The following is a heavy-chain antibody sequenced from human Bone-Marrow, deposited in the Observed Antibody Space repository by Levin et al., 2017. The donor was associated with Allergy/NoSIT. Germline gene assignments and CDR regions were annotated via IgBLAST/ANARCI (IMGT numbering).Heavy chain of an antibody. D-gene: IGHD4-23*01. Sequence: QSGGSLRLSCAASGFTFSSYAMTWVRQAPGKGLDWVSGISGSGGTTYYADSVKGRFTISRDNSKNTVSLQMNSLRAEDTAVYYCAKVRNDFVSNPGDYWGQGTLVTVSS. V-gene: IGHV3-23*01. CDR1: GFTFSSYA. CDR3: AKVRNDFVSNPGDY. CDR2: ISGSGGTT. J-gene: IGHJ4*02.